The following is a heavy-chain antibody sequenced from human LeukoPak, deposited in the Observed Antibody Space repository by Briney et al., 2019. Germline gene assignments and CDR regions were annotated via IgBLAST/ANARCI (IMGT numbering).Heavy chain of an antibody. V-gene: IGHV3-23*01. CDR2: ISGSGGST. CDR3: AKDIVVVPAAIGAFDI. D-gene: IGHD2-2*01. J-gene: IGHJ3*02. CDR1: GFTFSSYA. Sequence: GGSLRLSCVASGFTFSSYAMSWVRQAPGKGMEWVSGISGSGGSTFYADSVKGRFTISRDNSKNTLYLQMNSLRAEDTAVYYCAKDIVVVPAAIGAFDIWGQGTMVTVSS.